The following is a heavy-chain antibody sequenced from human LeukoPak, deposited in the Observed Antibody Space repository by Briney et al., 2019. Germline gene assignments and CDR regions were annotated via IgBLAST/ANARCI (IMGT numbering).Heavy chain of an antibody. V-gene: IGHV3-48*01. Sequence: GGSLRLSCAASGFTFNTYSMNWVRQAPGKGLEWISYISESSDTIYYTDSVKGRFTISRDNAKNSLYLQMNSLRAEDTALYYCARRFDYWGQGTLVTVSS. J-gene: IGHJ4*02. CDR2: ISESSDTI. CDR1: GFTFNTYS. CDR3: ARRFDY.